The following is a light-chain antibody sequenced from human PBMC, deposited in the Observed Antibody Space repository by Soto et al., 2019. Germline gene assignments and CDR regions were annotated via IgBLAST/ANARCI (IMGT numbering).Light chain of an antibody. J-gene: IGKJ1*01. CDR2: EAS. Sequence: AILMTQSPSSLSASVGDRVTITCRASQGIRNDLAWYQQKPGKAPKLLIYEASTLQSGVPSRFSCSYSGTDFTLTIGVLQPEDFATYYCLQYFKYPRTLGQGTKVDIK. CDR1: QGIRND. CDR3: LQYFKYPRT. V-gene: IGKV1-6*01.